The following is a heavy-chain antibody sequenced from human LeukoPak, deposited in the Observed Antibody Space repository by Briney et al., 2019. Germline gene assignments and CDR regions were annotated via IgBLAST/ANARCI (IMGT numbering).Heavy chain of an antibody. CDR3: ARHGGDIVVVPTTKTFDY. D-gene: IGHD2-2*01. Sequence: SETLSLTCTVSGGSISSSSYYWGWIRQPPGKGLEWIGNIYYSGSTYYNPSLKSRVTISVDTSKNQFSLRLSPVTAADTAVYYCARHGGDIVVVPTTKTFDYWGQGTLVTVSS. CDR2: IYYSGST. V-gene: IGHV4-39*01. CDR1: GGSISSSSYY. J-gene: IGHJ4*02.